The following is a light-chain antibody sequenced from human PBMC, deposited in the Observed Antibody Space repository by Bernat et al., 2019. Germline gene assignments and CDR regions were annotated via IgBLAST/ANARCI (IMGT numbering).Light chain of an antibody. CDR3: QSYDRSLSAAV. V-gene: IGLV1-40*01. Sequence: QSVLTQPPSVSGAPGQRVTISCTGSSSNIGAGFDVHWYQQLPGTAPKLLIYGSTNRPSGVPDRFSASKSDTSPSLAITGLQAEVEADYYCQSYDRSLSAAVFGGGTKLTVL. CDR2: GST. CDR1: SSNIGAGFD. J-gene: IGLJ2*01.